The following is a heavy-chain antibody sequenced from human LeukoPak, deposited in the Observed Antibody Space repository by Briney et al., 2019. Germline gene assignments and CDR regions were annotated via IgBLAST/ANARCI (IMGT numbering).Heavy chain of an antibody. CDR2: INHSGST. J-gene: IGHJ4*02. Sequence: PSETLSLTRAVYGGSFSGYDWSWIRQPPGKGLEWIGEINHSGSTNYNPSLKSRVTISVDTSKNQFSLKLSSVTAADAAVYYCARGPRNIVVVPAEGYFDYWGQGTLVTVSS. D-gene: IGHD2-2*01. CDR1: GGSFSGYD. CDR3: ARGPRNIVVVPAEGYFDY. V-gene: IGHV4-34*01.